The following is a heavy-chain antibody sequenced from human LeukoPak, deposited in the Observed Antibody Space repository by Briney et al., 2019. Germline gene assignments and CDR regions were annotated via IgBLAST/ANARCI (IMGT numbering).Heavy chain of an antibody. V-gene: IGHV1-2*06. J-gene: IGHJ4*02. Sequence: ASVKVSCKASGYTFSDYSIHWVRQAPGQGLEWMGRINPKSGGTSYAQKFQGRVTMTRDTSITTAYMELTRLRSVDTTVYYCAIPTGSPEGGFDKWGQGTLVIVSS. CDR3: AIPTGSPEGGFDK. CDR2: INPKSGGT. D-gene: IGHD1-26*01. CDR1: GYTFSDYS.